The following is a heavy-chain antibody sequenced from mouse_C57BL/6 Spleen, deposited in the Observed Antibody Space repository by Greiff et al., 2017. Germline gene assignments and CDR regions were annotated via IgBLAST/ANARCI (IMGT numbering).Heavy chain of an antibody. CDR3: ARSAYGSSFWYFDV. Sequence: VHVKQSGPELVKPGDSVKISCKASGYSFTGYFMNWVMQSHGKSLEWIGRINPYNGDTFYNQKFKGKATLTVDKSSSTAHMELRSLTSEDSAVYYCARSAYGSSFWYFDVWGTGTTVTVSS. J-gene: IGHJ1*03. CDR1: GYSFTGYF. CDR2: INPYNGDT. D-gene: IGHD1-1*01. V-gene: IGHV1-20*01.